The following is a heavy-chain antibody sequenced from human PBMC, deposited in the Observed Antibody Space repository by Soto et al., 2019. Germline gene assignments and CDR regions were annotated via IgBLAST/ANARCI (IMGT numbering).Heavy chain of an antibody. CDR1: GGNFSSYA. D-gene: IGHD6-19*01. J-gene: IGHJ4*02. V-gene: IGHV1-69*06. Sequence: SVKVSCKASGGNFSSYAISWVRQAPGQGLEWMGGIIPIFGTANYAQKFQGRVTITADKSTITAYMELSSLRSEDTAVYSCARRLAVAAPFDYWGQGTLVTVSS. CDR2: IIPIFGTA. CDR3: ARRLAVAAPFDY.